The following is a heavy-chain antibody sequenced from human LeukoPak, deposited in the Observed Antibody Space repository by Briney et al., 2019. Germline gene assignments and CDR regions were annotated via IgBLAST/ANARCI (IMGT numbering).Heavy chain of an antibody. CDR1: GGSISSYY. J-gene: IGHJ4*02. Sequence: PSETLSLTCTVSGGSISSYYWSWIRQPPGKGLEWIGYIYYSGSTNYNPSLKSRVTLSVDTSKNQFSLKLSSVTAADTAVYYCAGYSGSLSSIDYWGQGTLVTVSS. D-gene: IGHD1-26*01. CDR2: IYYSGST. CDR3: AGYSGSLSSIDY. V-gene: IGHV4-59*01.